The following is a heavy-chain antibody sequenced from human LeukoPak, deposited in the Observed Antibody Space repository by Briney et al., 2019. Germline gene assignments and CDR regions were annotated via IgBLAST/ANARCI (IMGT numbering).Heavy chain of an antibody. V-gene: IGHV1-69*01. J-gene: IGHJ3*02. D-gene: IGHD2-15*01. CDR1: GGTFSSYA. Sequence: SVKVSCKASGGTFSSYAISWVRQAPGQGLEWMGGIIPIFGTANYAQKFQGRVTITADESTSTAYMELSSLRSEDTAVYYRARDVVVVAIGAFDIWGQGTMVTVSS. CDR3: ARDVVVVAIGAFDI. CDR2: IIPIFGTA.